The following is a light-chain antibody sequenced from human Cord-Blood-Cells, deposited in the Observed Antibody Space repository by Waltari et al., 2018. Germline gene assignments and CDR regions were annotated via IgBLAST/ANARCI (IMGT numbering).Light chain of an antibody. J-gene: IGLJ3*02. CDR2: EVS. CDR1: SSDVGSDNL. Sequence: QSALTPPASVSGSPGQSITISCTGTSSDVGSDNLVSWYQQHPGKAPNLMIYEVSKRPSGVSNRFSGSKSGNTASLTISGLQAEDEADYYCCSYAGSSDWVFGGGTKLTVL. CDR3: CSYAGSSDWV. V-gene: IGLV2-23*02.